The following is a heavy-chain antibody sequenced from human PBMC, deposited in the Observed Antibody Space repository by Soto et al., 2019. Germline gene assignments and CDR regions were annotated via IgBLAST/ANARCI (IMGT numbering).Heavy chain of an antibody. CDR2: IYPGDSAT. D-gene: IGHD3-22*01. CDR3: ARTTYNYDSSGPDALDI. J-gene: IGHJ3*02. V-gene: IGHV5-51*01. Sequence: GESLKISCKLSGFTFTRYWIAWVRQMPGKGLEWMGIIYPGDSATRYSPSFQGQVAISADKSNSTAYLQWSSLKASDTTMYYCARTTYNYDSSGPDALDIWGQGTLVTVSS. CDR1: GFTFTRYW.